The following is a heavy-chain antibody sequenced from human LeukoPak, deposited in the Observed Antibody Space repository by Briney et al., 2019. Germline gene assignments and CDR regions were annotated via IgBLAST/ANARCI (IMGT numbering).Heavy chain of an antibody. V-gene: IGHV3-23*01. Sequence: GGSLRLSCAASGFTFSSYAMSWVRQAPGKGLEWVSAISGSGGSTYYADSVKGRFTISRDNSKNTLYLQMNSLRAEDTAVYYCAKPTGDDIAVVPAATPFDYWGQGTLVTVSS. CDR1: GFTFSSYA. J-gene: IGHJ4*02. D-gene: IGHD2-2*01. CDR3: AKPTGDDIAVVPAATPFDY. CDR2: ISGSGGST.